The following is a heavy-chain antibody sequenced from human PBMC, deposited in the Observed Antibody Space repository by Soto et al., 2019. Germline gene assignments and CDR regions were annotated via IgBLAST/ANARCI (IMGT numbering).Heavy chain of an antibody. D-gene: IGHD4-17*01. J-gene: IGHJ3*01. Sequence: QLLESGGGLVQPGGSLRLSCAASGFTFSDYAMTWVRQAPGKGLEWVSGIIASGTYSKYADSVNGRFTISRDNAKNTLSLQMNGLRVEDTAVYFCAKDPTGDYIGAFDFWGQGTMVTVSS. CDR2: IIASGTYS. CDR1: GFTFSDYA. CDR3: AKDPTGDYIGAFDF. V-gene: IGHV3-23*01.